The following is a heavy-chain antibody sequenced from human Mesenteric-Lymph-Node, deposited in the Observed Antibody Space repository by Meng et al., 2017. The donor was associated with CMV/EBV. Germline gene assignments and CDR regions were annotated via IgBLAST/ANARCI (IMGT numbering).Heavy chain of an antibody. CDR3: AKDMRRVYYYGMDV. V-gene: IGHV3-30*04. D-gene: IGHD2-2*01. Sequence: GGSLRLSCAASGFSFNSHAMHWVRQAPGKGLEWVAMISYDGRNKYYTDSVQGRFTISRDNSKNTLYLQMNSLRAEDTAVYYCAKDMRRVYYYGMDVWGQGTTVTVSS. J-gene: IGHJ6*02. CDR2: ISYDGRNK. CDR1: GFSFNSHA.